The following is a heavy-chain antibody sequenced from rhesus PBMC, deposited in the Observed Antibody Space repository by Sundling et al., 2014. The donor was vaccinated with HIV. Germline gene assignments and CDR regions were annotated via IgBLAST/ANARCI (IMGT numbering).Heavy chain of an antibody. Sequence: EVQLVASGGGLVQPGGSLRLSCAASGFTFSHYAMSWLRQAPGKGLEWMSLISSGGNSTYYADSVKGRFTISRDNSKNTLSLQMNSLRTEDTAVYYCAKGGVWYEDDYGYYSIDYWGQGVLVTVSS. CDR1: GFTFSHYA. CDR3: AKGGVWYEDDYGYYSIDY. CDR2: ISSGGNST. D-gene: IGHD3-9*01. V-gene: IGHV3-103*01. J-gene: IGHJ4*01.